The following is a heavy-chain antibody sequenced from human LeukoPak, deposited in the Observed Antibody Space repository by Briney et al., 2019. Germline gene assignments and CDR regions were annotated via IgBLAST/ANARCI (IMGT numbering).Heavy chain of an antibody. CDR2: IIPIFGTT. CDR3: AEAGSTSGAFDI. V-gene: IGHV1-69*05. J-gene: IGHJ3*02. D-gene: IGHD2-2*01. CDR1: GGTFSSYA. Sequence: SVKVSCKASGGTFSSYAISWVRQAPGQGLEWMGRIIPIFGTTNYAQKFQDRITMTTDESTGTAFMELNSLRSEDTAVSFCAEAGSTSGAFDIWGQGTMVTVSS.